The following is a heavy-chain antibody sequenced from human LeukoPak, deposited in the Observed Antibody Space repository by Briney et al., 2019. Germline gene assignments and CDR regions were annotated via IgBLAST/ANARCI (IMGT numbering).Heavy chain of an antibody. CDR2: ISAYNGNT. D-gene: IGHD3-9*01. CDR3: ARDLGYDTHWAY. V-gene: IGHV1-18*01. J-gene: IGHJ4*02. Sequence: ASVKVSCKASGGTFSSYAISWVRQAPGQGLEWMGWISAYNGNTNYAQKLQGRVTMTTDTSTSIAYMELRSLRSDDTAVYYCARDLGYDTHWAYWGQGTLVTVSS. CDR1: GGTFSSYA.